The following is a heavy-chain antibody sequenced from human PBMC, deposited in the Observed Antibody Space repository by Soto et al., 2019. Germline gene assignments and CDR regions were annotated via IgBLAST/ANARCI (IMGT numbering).Heavy chain of an antibody. J-gene: IGHJ4*02. V-gene: IGHV3-9*01. CDR3: ATDISGGYYDSSGSGPIDY. CDR2: ISWNSGSI. CDR1: GFTFDDYA. Sequence: EVQLVESGGGLVQPGRSLRLSCAASGFTFDDYAMHWVRQAPGKGLEWVSGISWNSGSIGYADSVKGRFTISRDNAKNSLYLQMNSLRAEDTALYYCATDISGGYYDSSGSGPIDYWGQGTLVTVSS. D-gene: IGHD3-22*01.